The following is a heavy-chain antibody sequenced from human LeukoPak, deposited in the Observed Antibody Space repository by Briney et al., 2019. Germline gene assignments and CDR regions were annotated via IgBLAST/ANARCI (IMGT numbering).Heavy chain of an antibody. V-gene: IGHV1-69*05. Sequence: ASVKFSCKASGGTFSSYAISWVRQAPGQGLEWMGRIIPIFGTANNAQKFQGRVTITTDESTSTAYMELSSLRSEDTGVYYCARNYVYSSSWYNWFDAWGQGSLVTVSS. J-gene: IGHJ5*02. CDR1: GGTFSSYA. D-gene: IGHD6-13*01. CDR2: IIPIFGTA. CDR3: ARNYVYSSSWYNWFDA.